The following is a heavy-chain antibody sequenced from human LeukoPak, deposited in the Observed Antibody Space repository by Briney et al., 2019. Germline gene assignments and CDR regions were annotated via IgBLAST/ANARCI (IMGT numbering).Heavy chain of an antibody. Sequence: GRSLRLSCAASGFTFSSYGMHWVRQAPGKGLEWVAVIWYDGSNKYYADSVKGRFTISRDNSKNTLYLQMNSLRAEDTAAYYCAREIQWLVLGYWGQGTLVTVSS. CDR1: GFTFSSYG. J-gene: IGHJ4*02. V-gene: IGHV3-33*01. D-gene: IGHD6-19*01. CDR2: IWYDGSNK. CDR3: AREIQWLVLGY.